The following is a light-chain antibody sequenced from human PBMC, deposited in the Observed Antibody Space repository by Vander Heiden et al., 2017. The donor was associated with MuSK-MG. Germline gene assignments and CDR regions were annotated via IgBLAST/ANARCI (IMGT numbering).Light chain of an antibody. CDR1: QSVGSN. V-gene: IGKV3-15*01. J-gene: IGKJ1*01. CDR3: QQET. Sequence: EIVMTQSPATLSLSPGERATLSCRASQSVGSNVAWDQQKPGQTPRLLIYGAYTRVVGVKDRFSGTGSGTDFTLTISSLQSEDFAVDDCQQETFGQGTKVEIK. CDR2: GAY.